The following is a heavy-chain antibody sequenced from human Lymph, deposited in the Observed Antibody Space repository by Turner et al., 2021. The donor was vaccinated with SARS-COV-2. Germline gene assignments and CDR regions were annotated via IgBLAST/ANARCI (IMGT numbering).Heavy chain of an antibody. CDR1: GGTFSTYV. Sequence: QVQLVQSGAEVKKPGSSVKVSCKASGGTFSTYVISWVRQAPGQGLEWMGGIIPILGIANYAQKCQGRVTNNADKSTSTAYMELSSLRSEDTAVYHCARRHSGNYDAFDIWGQGTMVTVSS. D-gene: IGHD1-26*01. V-gene: IGHV1-69*10. J-gene: IGHJ3*02. CDR3: ARRHSGNYDAFDI. CDR2: IIPILGIA.